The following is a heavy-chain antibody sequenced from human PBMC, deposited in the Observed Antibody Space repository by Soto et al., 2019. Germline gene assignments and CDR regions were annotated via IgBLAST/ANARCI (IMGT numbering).Heavy chain of an antibody. V-gene: IGHV4-59*01. CDR1: GDSISGYF. CDR2: IYYGGST. Sequence: SETLSLTCPVSGDSISGYFWSWIRQPPGKALEWIGYIYYGGSTNYNPSLKSRGTISIDTSKNHFSLRLRSVTAADTAVYYCARGGLGAVADLFDPWGQGTLVTVSS. J-gene: IGHJ5*02. CDR3: ARGGLGAVADLFDP. D-gene: IGHD6-19*01.